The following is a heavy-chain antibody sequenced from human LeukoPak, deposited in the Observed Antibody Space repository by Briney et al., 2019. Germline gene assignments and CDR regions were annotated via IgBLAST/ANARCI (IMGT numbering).Heavy chain of an antibody. Sequence: GGSLRLSCVASGFSLSNFQMYWVRQAPGKGLEWVSIISLDGSTEFYADSVKGRFTISRDTASNTMHLEMNNLRIEDTAVYYCMRDYMGWFDPWGQGSLVTVSS. CDR1: GFSLSNFQ. J-gene: IGHJ5*02. CDR3: MRDYMGWFDP. V-gene: IGHV3-30-3*01. D-gene: IGHD3-10*01. CDR2: ISLDGSTE.